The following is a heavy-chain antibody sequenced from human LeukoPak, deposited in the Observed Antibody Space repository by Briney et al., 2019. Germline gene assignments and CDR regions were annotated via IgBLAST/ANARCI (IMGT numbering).Heavy chain of an antibody. D-gene: IGHD2-21*01. CDR3: ARGIWSSHNKDYYFDY. V-gene: IGHV1-3*01. CDR2: INAGNGKT. CDR1: GYTFTNYA. Sequence: ASVKVSCKASGYTFTNYAMNWVRQAPGQRLEWMGWINAGNGKTKSSQRSQDRVTITRDTSASTAYMELNSLRPEDTAVYYCARGIWSSHNKDYYFDYWGQGSLVTVSS. J-gene: IGHJ4*02.